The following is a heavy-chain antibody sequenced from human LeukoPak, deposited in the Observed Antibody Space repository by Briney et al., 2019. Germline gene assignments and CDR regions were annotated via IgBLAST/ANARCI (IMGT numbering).Heavy chain of an antibody. CDR1: GFTFSNAW. V-gene: IGHV3-15*07. CDR3: TTDYGSSISSYYYYGMDV. D-gene: IGHD2-21*01. CDR2: IKSKAYGGTT. Sequence: GGSLRLSCAASGFTFSNAWMNWVRQAPGKGLEWVSRIKSKAYGGTTDYAAPVKGRFTISRDDSKNTLYLQMNSLKTEDTAVYYYTTDYGSSISSYYYYGMDVWGQGTTVIVSS. J-gene: IGHJ6*02.